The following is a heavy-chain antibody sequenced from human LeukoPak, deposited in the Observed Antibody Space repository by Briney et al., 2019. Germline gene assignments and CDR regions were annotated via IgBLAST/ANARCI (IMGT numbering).Heavy chain of an antibody. CDR2: MNPNSGNT. J-gene: IGHJ6*03. Sequence: ASVKVPCKASGYTFTSYDINWVRQATGQGLEWMGWMNPNSGNTGYAQNFQGRVTMTRNNSISTAYMELSSLRSEDTAVYFCARDYYYYMDVWGKGTTVTISS. CDR3: ARDYYYYMDV. CDR1: GYTFTSYD. V-gene: IGHV1-8*01.